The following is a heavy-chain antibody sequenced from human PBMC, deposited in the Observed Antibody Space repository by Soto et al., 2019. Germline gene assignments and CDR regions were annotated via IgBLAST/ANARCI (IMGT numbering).Heavy chain of an antibody. J-gene: IGHJ6*03. CDR3: AKPSPYYCSGGSCYLAYYYYYYMDV. CDR1: GFTFSSYA. CDR2: ISGSGGST. V-gene: IGHV3-23*01. Sequence: GSLRLSCAASGFTFSSYAMSWVRQAPGEGLEWVSAISGSGGSTYYADSVKGRFTISRDNSKNTLYLQMNSLRAEDTAVYYCAKPSPYYCSGGSCYLAYYYYYYMDVWGKGTTVTVSS. D-gene: IGHD2-15*01.